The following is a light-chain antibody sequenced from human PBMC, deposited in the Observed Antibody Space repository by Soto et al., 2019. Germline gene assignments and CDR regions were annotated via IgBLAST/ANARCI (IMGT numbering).Light chain of an antibody. CDR3: QQFDSSVT. CDR2: GAS. Sequence: ESVLTQSPGSLSLSPGERATLSCRASQSVSSTFFAWYQQRPGQAPRLLMYGASSRATGIPERFSGSGSGTDFTLIISRLEPEDFAVYYCQQFDSSVTFGQGTKVELK. CDR1: QSVSSTF. J-gene: IGKJ1*01. V-gene: IGKV3-20*01.